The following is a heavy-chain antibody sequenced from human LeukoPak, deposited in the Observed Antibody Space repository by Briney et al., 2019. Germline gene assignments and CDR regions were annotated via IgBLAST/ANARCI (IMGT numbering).Heavy chain of an antibody. J-gene: IGHJ4*02. CDR1: GFTLSSYW. D-gene: IGHD2-15*01. Sequence: GGSLRLSCAASGFTLSSYWMSWVRQAPGKGLEWVANIKQDGSEKYYVDSVKGRFTISRDNAKNSLYLQMNSLRAEDTAVYYCARRYFDYWGQGTLVTVSS. CDR2: IKQDGSEK. CDR3: ARRYFDY. V-gene: IGHV3-7*01.